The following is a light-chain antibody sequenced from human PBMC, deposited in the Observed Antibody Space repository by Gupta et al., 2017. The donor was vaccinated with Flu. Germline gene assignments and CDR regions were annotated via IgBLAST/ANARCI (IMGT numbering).Light chain of an antibody. CDR3: QHYHTSSTGT. J-gene: IGKJ1*01. CDR2: RAS. Sequence: DIQMTQSPSTLSAPVGDRVTITCRASQTIDIWLAWYQQKPGEVPKLLIYRASTLESGVPSRFSGSGSGTEFTLTISGLHPDDFATYYCQHYHTSSTGTFGRGTKVEVK. CDR1: QTIDIW. V-gene: IGKV1-5*03.